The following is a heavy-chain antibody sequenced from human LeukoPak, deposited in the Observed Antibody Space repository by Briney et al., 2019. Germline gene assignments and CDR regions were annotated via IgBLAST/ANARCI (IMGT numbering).Heavy chain of an antibody. CDR1: GFTFSSYS. V-gene: IGHV3-21*01. CDR2: ISISSSYI. J-gene: IGHJ3*02. CDR3: AREGRIRAAFAI. Sequence: PGGSLRLSCAASGFTFSSYSMNWVRQAPGKGLEWVSSISISSSYIYYADSVKGRFTISRDNAKNSLYLQMNSLRAEDTAVYYRAREGRIRAAFAICGQRTTVTVPS. D-gene: IGHD1-14*01.